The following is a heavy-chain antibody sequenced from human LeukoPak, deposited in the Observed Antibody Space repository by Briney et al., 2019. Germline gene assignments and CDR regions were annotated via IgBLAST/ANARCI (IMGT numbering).Heavy chain of an antibody. CDR1: GYTFTGYY. CDR2: INPNSGGT. J-gene: IGHJ3*02. D-gene: IGHD2-2*02. V-gene: IGHV1-2*02. Sequence: GASVKVSCKASGYTFTGYYMHWVRQAPGQGLEWMGWINPNSGGTNYAQKFQGRVAMTRDTSISTAYMELSRLRSDDTAVYYCARDRQDIVVVPAAIGAFDIWGQGTMVTVSS. CDR3: ARDRQDIVVVPAAIGAFDI.